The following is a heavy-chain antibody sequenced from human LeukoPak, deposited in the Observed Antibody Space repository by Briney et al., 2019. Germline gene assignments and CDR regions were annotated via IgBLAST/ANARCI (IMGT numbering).Heavy chain of an antibody. D-gene: IGHD3-10*02. CDR1: GYTFTDYY. CDR2: INHNSGET. J-gene: IGHJ4*02. V-gene: IGHV1-2*05. CDR3: ARFSDYDRGGPFDY. Sequence: ASVTVSCQASGYTFTDYYMLWVRQAPGQGLEWMGRINHNSGETHYEHELQGRVTMTRDTSISTAYMELSRLRSTDPDVDDWARFSDYDRGGPFDYWGQGTLVTVSS.